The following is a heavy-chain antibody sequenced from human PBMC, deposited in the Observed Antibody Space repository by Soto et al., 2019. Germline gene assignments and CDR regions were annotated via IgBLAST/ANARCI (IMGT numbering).Heavy chain of an antibody. V-gene: IGHV4-31*02. J-gene: IGHJ4*02. Sequence: SETLSLTCTVSGGSISSGTYFWSWVRQRPGEGLEWIGNIYYTGITYYNLSLKSRVAISVDTSKNHFSLTLTSLTAADTAVYYCAKDRRAGGNSAFYFDFWGQGAQVTVSS. CDR3: AKDRRAGGNSAFYFDF. CDR2: IYYTGIT. D-gene: IGHD3-16*01. CDR1: GGSISSGTYF.